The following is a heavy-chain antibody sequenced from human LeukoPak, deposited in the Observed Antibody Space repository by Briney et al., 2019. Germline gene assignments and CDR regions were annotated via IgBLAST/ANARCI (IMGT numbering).Heavy chain of an antibody. V-gene: IGHV1-18*01. J-gene: IGHJ6*03. CDR2: ISAYNGNT. CDR1: GYTFTSYG. Sequence: ASVKVSCKASGYTFTSYGISWVRQAPGQGLEWMGWISAYNGNTNYAQKLQGRVTMTTDTSTSTAYMELSSLRSEDTAVYYCARGVKSSSNDYYYMDVWGKGTTVTVSS. D-gene: IGHD6-6*01. CDR3: ARGVKSSSNDYYYMDV.